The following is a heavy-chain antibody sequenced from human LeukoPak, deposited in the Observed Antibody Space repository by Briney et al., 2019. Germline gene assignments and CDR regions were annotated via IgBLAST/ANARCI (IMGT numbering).Heavy chain of an antibody. CDR3: AKEIENSSGWYADY. CDR1: GFTFSRYA. CDR2: ISGGGGST. J-gene: IGHJ4*02. V-gene: IGHV3-23*01. D-gene: IGHD6-19*01. Sequence: GGSLRLSCAASGFTFSRYAMSWVRQAPGKGLEWVSAISGGGGSTHYADSVKGRFTISRDDSKNTLYLQMSSLRAEDTAVYYCAKEIENSSGWYADYWGQGTLVTVSS.